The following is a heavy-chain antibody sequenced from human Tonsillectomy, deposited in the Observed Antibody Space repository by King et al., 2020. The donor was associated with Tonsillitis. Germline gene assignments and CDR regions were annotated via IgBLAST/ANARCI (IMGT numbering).Heavy chain of an antibody. D-gene: IGHD2-2*01. Sequence: VQQVESGGGVVQPGRSLRLSCAASGFTFSSYTMHWVRQAPGKGLAWVAVMSFDGTNKYYADSVKGRFTISRDTSKNTLYLQMNSLRAEDTAVYYCARPAEPIYYYYSMDVWGKGTTVTVSS. J-gene: IGHJ6*03. CDR1: GFTFSSYT. CDR2: MSFDGTNK. CDR3: ARPAEPIYYYYSMDV. V-gene: IGHV3-30*01.